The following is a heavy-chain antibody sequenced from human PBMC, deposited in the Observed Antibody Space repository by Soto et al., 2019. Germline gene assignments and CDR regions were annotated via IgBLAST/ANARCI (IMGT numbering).Heavy chain of an antibody. D-gene: IGHD1-7*01. CDR2: IKSKIYGGTT. CDR1: GFTFSNAW. J-gene: IGHJ3*02. V-gene: IGHV3-15*01. CDR3: ATRRELDLRGAFDI. Sequence: GGSLRLSCEGSGFTFSNAWMSWVRQTPGKGLEWIGRIKSKIYGGTTDYSAPVNGRFTISRDDSKNTLYLQMRSLKTEDTAVYYCATRRELDLRGAFDIWGQGTMVTVSS.